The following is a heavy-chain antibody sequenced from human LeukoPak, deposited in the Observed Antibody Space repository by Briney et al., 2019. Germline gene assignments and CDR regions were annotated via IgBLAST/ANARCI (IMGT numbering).Heavy chain of an antibody. V-gene: IGHV3-21*01. Sequence: GGSLRLSCVVSGITLSNYGMSWVRQAPGKGLEWVSSISSSSSYIYYADSVKGRFTISRDNAKNSLYLQMNSLRAEDTAVYYCARDILTGYYRGLSGYWGQGTLVTVSS. CDR1: GITLSNYG. J-gene: IGHJ4*02. D-gene: IGHD3-9*01. CDR2: ISSSSSYI. CDR3: ARDILTGYYRGLSGY.